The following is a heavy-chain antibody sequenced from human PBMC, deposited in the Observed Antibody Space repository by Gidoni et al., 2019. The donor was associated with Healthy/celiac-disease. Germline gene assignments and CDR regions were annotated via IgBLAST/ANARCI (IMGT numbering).Heavy chain of an antibody. Sequence: EVQLVESGGGLVKPGGSLRLYCAASGFTFRNAWMNWVRQAPGKGLEWVGRIKSKTDGGTTDYAAPVKGRFTISRDDSKNTLYLQMNSLKTEDTAVYYCTTIQSGIAVADAIDYWGQGTLVTVSS. D-gene: IGHD6-19*01. CDR3: TTIQSGIAVADAIDY. V-gene: IGHV3-15*07. J-gene: IGHJ4*02. CDR2: IKSKTDGGTT. CDR1: GFTFRNAW.